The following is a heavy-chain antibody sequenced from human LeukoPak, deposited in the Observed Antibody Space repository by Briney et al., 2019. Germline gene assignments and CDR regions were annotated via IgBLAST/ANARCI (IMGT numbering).Heavy chain of an antibody. CDR3: TRDLEFANSIAY. Sequence: GGSLRPSCAASGFTFSSSSMNWVRQAPGKGLEWVSFISMGSRFRHYAESMKGRFTISRDDAKNSMYLQMDSLRAEDTAVYYCTRDLEFANSIAYWGQGTLVAVSS. J-gene: IGHJ4*02. D-gene: IGHD2/OR15-2a*01. V-gene: IGHV3-21*01. CDR2: ISMGSRFR. CDR1: GFTFSSSS.